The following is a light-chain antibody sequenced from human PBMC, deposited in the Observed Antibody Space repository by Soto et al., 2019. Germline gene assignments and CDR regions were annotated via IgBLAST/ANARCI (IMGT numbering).Light chain of an antibody. CDR2: DAS. V-gene: IGKV3D-20*01. CDR1: QSVSSSN. J-gene: IGKJ4*01. Sequence: EIVLTQSPATLSLSPGERATLSCGASQSVSSSNLAWYQQKPGLAPRLLIYDASSRATGIPDRFSGSGSGTDFTLTISRLEPGDFAVYYCQQYGSSPTFGGGTKVEIK. CDR3: QQYGSSPT.